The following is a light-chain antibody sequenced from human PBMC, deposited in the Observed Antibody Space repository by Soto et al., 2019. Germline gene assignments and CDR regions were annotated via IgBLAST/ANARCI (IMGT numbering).Light chain of an antibody. V-gene: IGLV2-14*01. J-gene: IGLJ2*01. CDR2: EVS. CDR3: SSYTNSGSV. Sequence: QSALTQPASVSGSPGQSITISCTGTSSDVGGYNYVSWYQQHPDKAPKLLNYEVSNRPSGVSNRFSGSKSGNTASLTIYGLQAEDEADYYCSSYTNSGSVFGGGTKLTVL. CDR1: SSDVGGYNY.